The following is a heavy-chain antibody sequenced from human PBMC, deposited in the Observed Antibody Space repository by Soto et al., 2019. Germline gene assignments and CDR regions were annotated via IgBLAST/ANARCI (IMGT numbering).Heavy chain of an antibody. CDR1: GFTFGDYA. CDR3: TREGILTGYYPDYYYYYGMDV. Sequence: GGSLRLSCTASGFTFGDYAMSWFRQAPGKGLEWVGFIRSKAYGGTTEYAASVKGRFTISRDDSKSIAYLQMNSLKTEDTAVYYCTREGILTGYYPDYYYYYGMDVWGQGTTVTVSS. V-gene: IGHV3-49*03. J-gene: IGHJ6*02. CDR2: IRSKAYGGTT. D-gene: IGHD3-9*01.